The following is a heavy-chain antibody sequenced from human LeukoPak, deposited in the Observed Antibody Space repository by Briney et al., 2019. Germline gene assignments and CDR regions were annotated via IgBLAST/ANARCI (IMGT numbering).Heavy chain of an antibody. V-gene: IGHV5-51*01. D-gene: IGHD6-13*01. CDR2: IYPGDSDT. CDR3: VRHGVGSSWFVFDY. J-gene: IGHJ4*02. CDR1: GNTFTTYW. Sequence: GESLKISCKGSGNTFTTYWIGWVRPIPGKGLEGMWIIYPGDSDTRYSPSFQCQVIISVDKSISTAYLQWSSLKASDTAMYHCVRHGVGSSWFVFDYWGQGTLVTVSS.